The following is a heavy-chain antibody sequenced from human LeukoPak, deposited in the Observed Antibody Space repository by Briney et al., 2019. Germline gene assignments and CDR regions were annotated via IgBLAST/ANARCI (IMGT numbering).Heavy chain of an antibody. D-gene: IGHD1-26*01. CDR3: AKSLRTIRGYFDY. CDR1: GFTFSTYA. V-gene: IGHV3-23*01. CDR2: INGGGGA. J-gene: IGHJ4*02. Sequence: PGGSLRLSCVASGFTFSTYALSWVRQAPGKGLEWVSVINGGGGAYYADSVKGRFAISRDNSKNTLFLQMNSLRAEDTAVYYCAKSLRTIRGYFDYWGQGTLVTVSS.